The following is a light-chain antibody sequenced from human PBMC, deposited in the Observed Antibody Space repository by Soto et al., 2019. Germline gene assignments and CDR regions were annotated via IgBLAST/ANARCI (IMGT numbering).Light chain of an antibody. CDR1: QIITTY. J-gene: IGKJ4*01. CDR2: AAS. CDR3: QQSYGIPLT. Sequence: DIQMTQSPSSLSASVGDRVTITCRASQIITTYLNWYQQKPGKAPRVLISAASSLQSGVPSRFSGSGSGTDFTLTISSLQPEDSATYYCQQSYGIPLTFGGGTKVDIK. V-gene: IGKV1-39*01.